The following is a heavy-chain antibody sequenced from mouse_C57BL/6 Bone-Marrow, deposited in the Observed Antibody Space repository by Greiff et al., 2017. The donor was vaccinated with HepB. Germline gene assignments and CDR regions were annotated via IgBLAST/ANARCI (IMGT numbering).Heavy chain of an antibody. J-gene: IGHJ3*01. Sequence: QVQLKQPGAELVRPGSSVKLSCKASGYTFTSYWMHWVKQRPIQGLEWIGNIDPSDSETHYNQKFKDKATLTVDKSSSTAYMQLSSLTSEDSVVYYCARGDGYYVSFAYWGQGTLVTVSA. CDR2: IDPSDSET. V-gene: IGHV1-52*01. CDR3: ARGDGYYVSFAY. D-gene: IGHD2-3*01. CDR1: GYTFTSYW.